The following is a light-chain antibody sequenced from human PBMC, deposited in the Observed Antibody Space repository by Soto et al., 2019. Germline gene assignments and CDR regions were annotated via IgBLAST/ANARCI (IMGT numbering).Light chain of an antibody. CDR1: QSISKY. V-gene: IGKV1-39*01. Sequence: DLQMTQSPSSLSASVGDRVTITGRASQSISKYLNLYQQKSGKAPKLQIYAASSLQSAVPSRFSSSGSGTDFTLNISSLQPEDFAAYYCQQSYSTPWTFGQETKVEIK. CDR2: AAS. J-gene: IGKJ1*01. CDR3: QQSYSTPWT.